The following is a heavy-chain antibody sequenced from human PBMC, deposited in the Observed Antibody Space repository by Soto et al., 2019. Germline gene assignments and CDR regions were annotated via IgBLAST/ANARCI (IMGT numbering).Heavy chain of an antibody. CDR1: GFTFSSYA. CDR2: ISGSGGST. V-gene: IGHV3-23*01. Sequence: PGGSLRLSCAASGFTFSSYAMIWVRQAPGKGLEWVSAISGSGGSTYYADSVKGRFTISRDNSKNTLYLQMNSLRAEDTAVYYCAKGGPDYYDSSGYYIFEHFDYWGQGTLVTVSS. D-gene: IGHD3-22*01. J-gene: IGHJ4*02. CDR3: AKGGPDYYDSSGYYIFEHFDY.